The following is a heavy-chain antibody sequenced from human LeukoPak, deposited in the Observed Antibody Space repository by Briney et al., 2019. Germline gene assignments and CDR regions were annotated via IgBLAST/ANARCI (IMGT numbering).Heavy chain of an antibody. CDR1: GGSFSGYY. Sequence: SETLSLTCAVYGGSFSGYYWSWIRQPPGKGLEWIGEINHSGSTNYNPSLKSRVTISVDTSKNQFSLKLSSVTAADTAVYYCARAGKVVPAAIAFDNWFDPWGQGTLVTVSS. CDR3: ARAGKVVPAAIAFDNWFDP. J-gene: IGHJ5*02. CDR2: INHSGST. D-gene: IGHD2-2*02. V-gene: IGHV4-34*01.